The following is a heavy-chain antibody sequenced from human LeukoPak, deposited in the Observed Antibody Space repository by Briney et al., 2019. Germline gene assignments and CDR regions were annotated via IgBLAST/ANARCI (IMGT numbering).Heavy chain of an antibody. D-gene: IGHD3-22*01. J-gene: IGHJ4*02. CDR1: GITLSNYA. CDR3: AKRGVVIRVILVGFHKEAYYFDS. Sequence: GGSLRLSCAVSGITLSNYAMSWVRQAPGKGLEWVAGISGSGGGTNYADSVKGRFTISRDNPKNTLYLQMNSLRADDTAVYFCAKRGVVIRVILVGFHKEAYYFDSWGQGALVTVSS. CDR2: ISGSGGGT. V-gene: IGHV3-23*01.